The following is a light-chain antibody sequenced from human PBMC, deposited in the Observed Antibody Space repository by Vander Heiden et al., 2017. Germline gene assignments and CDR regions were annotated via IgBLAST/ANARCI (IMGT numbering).Light chain of an antibody. CDR2: WAS. CDR3: QQDDSTPYT. V-gene: IGKV4-1*01. CDR1: QSVLYSSNNKNY. Sequence: DIVMTQSPDSLAVSLGERATINCKSSQSVLYSSNNKNYLAWYQQKPGQPPKLLIYWASTRESGVSDRFSGSGSGTDFTLTISSLQAEDVAVYYCQQDDSTPYTFGQGTKMEIK. J-gene: IGKJ2*01.